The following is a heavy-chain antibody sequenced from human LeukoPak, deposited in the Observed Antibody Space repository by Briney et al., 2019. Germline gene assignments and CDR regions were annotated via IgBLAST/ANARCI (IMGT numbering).Heavy chain of an antibody. CDR1: GFTVSSNY. D-gene: IGHD3-9*01. Sequence: GGSVRLSCAASGFTVSSNYMSWVRQAPGKGLEWVSVIYSGGSTYYADSVKGRFTISRDNSKNTLYLQMNSQRAEDSAVYYCESPIRDHILTGGVYYYGMDVWGQGTTVTVSS. V-gene: IGHV3-53*01. J-gene: IGHJ6*01. CDR3: ESPIRDHILTGGVYYYGMDV. CDR2: IYSGGST.